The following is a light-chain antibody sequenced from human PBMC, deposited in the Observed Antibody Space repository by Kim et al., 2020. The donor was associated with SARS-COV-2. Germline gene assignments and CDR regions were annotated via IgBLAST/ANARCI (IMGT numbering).Light chain of an antibody. CDR3: STWDDSLDGPV. V-gene: IGLV1-44*01. J-gene: IGLJ3*02. CDR2: TNV. Sequence: GQTVTIPCSGSSSKFARSKVNWYQQLPGTAPKLLIYTNVQRPSGVPDRFSGSKSGTSASLAINGLQSEDEGEYYCSTWDDSLDGPVFGGGTQLTVL. CDR1: SSKFARSK.